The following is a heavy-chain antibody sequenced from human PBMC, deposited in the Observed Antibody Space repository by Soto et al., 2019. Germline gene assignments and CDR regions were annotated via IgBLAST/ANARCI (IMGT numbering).Heavy chain of an antibody. CDR2: ISGSGGST. Sequence: GGSLRLSCAASGFTFGSYAMSWVRQAPGKGLEWVSAISGSGGSTYYADSVKGRFTISRDNSKNTLYLQMNSLRAEDTAVYYCASGGRITIFGVVPTARNWFDPWGQGTLVTVS. J-gene: IGHJ5*02. D-gene: IGHD3-3*01. CDR3: ASGGRITIFGVVPTARNWFDP. V-gene: IGHV3-23*01. CDR1: GFTFGSYA.